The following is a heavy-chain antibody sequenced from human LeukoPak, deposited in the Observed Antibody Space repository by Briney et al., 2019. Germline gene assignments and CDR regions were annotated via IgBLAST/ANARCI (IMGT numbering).Heavy chain of an antibody. CDR2: ISGSGGST. Sequence: GGSLRLSCAASGFTFSSYAMSWVRQAPGKGLEWVSAISGSGGSTYYADSVKGRFTISRDNAKNTLSLQMNSLRVEDTAVYYCARAAAGYGGFDIWGQGTLVTVSS. J-gene: IGHJ3*02. CDR1: GFTFSSYA. V-gene: IGHV3-23*01. D-gene: IGHD6-13*01. CDR3: ARAAAGYGGFDI.